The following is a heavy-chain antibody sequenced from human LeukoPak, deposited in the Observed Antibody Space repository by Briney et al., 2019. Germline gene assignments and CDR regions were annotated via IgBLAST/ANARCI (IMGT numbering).Heavy chain of an antibody. CDR1: GFTLSSYW. CDR2: IKRDGSEK. CDR3: AKDVSLGGGFYYFDY. J-gene: IGHJ4*02. Sequence: GGSLRLSCAASGFTLSSYWMSWVRQAPGKGLEWVANIKRDGSEKYYVDSVKGRFTISRDNAKNSLYLQMNSLRAEDTAVCYCAKDVSLGGGFYYFDYWGQGTLVTVSS. V-gene: IGHV3-7*01. D-gene: IGHD3-16*01.